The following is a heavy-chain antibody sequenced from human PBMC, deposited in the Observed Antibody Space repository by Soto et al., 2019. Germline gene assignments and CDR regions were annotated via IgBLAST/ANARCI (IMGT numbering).Heavy chain of an antibody. Sequence: EVQLVQSGAEVKKPGESLRISCKGSGYSFTSYWISWVRQMPGKGLEWMGRIEPSDSYTNYSPSSQGHVTISADKSITTAYLQWRRLKAADTAIYSCARHYNILTGYDYWGQGTLVTVSS. D-gene: IGHD3-9*01. CDR2: IEPSDSYT. CDR3: ARHYNILTGYDY. CDR1: GYSFTSYW. V-gene: IGHV5-10-1*01. J-gene: IGHJ4*02.